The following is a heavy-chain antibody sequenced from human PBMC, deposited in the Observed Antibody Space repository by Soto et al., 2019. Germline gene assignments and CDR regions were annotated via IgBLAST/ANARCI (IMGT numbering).Heavy chain of an antibody. CDR3: ASQTVTNPYYHYYGMDV. D-gene: IGHD4-17*01. CDR1: GFTFSSYA. Sequence: GGSLRLSCAASGFTFSSYAMSWVRQAPGKGLEWVSAISGSGGSTYYADSVKGRFTISRDNSKNTLYLQMNSLRAEDTAVYYCASQTVTNPYYHYYGMDVWGQGTTVTVSS. V-gene: IGHV3-23*01. J-gene: IGHJ6*02. CDR2: ISGSGGST.